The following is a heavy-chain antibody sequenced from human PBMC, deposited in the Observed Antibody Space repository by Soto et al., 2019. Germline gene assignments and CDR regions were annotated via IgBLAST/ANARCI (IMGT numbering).Heavy chain of an antibody. V-gene: IGHV3-7*05. CDR2: IKQDGSEK. D-gene: IGHD2-2*01. J-gene: IGHJ6*02. Sequence: GGSLRLSCAASGFTFSSYWMSWVRQAPGKGLEWVANIKQDGSEKYYVDSVKGRFTISRDNAKNSLYLQMNSLRAEDTAVYYCARFDIRYQLLSGYYYYGMDVWGQGTTVTVSS. CDR3: ARFDIRYQLLSGYYYYGMDV. CDR1: GFTFSSYW.